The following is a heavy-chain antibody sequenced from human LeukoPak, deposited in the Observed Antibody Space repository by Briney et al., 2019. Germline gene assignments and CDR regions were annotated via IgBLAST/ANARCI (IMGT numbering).Heavy chain of an antibody. V-gene: IGHV4-39*07. CDR1: GGSISSSSYY. Sequence: SETLSLTCIVSGGSISSSSYYWGWIRQPPGKGLEWIGSIYHSGSTYYNPSLKSRVTISVDTSKNQFSLKLSSVTAADTAVYYRASTIFGVAYYFDYWGQGTLVTVSS. J-gene: IGHJ4*02. CDR2: IYHSGST. CDR3: ASTIFGVAYYFDY. D-gene: IGHD3-3*01.